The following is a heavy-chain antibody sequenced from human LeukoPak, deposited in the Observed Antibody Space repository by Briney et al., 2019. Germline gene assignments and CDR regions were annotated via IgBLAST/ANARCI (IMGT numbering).Heavy chain of an antibody. V-gene: IGHV1-2*02. D-gene: IGHD5-18*01. J-gene: IGHJ5*02. Sequence: EASVKVSCKASGYTFTGYYVHWVRQAPGQGLEWMGWINPNSGGTKYAQKFQGRVTMTRDTSISTAYMELTRLRSDDTAVYYCARDRVPTAFDPWGQGTLVTVSS. CDR1: GYTFTGYY. CDR3: ARDRVPTAFDP. CDR2: INPNSGGT.